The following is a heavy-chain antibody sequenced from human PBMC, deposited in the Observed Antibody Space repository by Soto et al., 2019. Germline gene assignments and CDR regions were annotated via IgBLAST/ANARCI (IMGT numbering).Heavy chain of an antibody. CDR2: VSHNSGKT. CDR1: GITFSNYA. J-gene: IGHJ4*02. V-gene: IGHV3-23*01. D-gene: IGHD3-22*01. Sequence: EVQLLESGGGLVQSGGSLRLSCVVSGITFSNYAMRWVRQAPGKGLEWVSTVSHNSGKTYYADSVKGRFTISRDNSKNTLYLQMNSLRAEDTAIYYCAKDNYYDNSGYYYLITNWGQGTLVTVSS. CDR3: AKDNYYDNSGYYYLITN.